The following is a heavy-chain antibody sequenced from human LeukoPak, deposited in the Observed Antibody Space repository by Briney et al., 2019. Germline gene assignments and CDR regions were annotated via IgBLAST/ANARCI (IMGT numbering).Heavy chain of an antibody. V-gene: IGHV3-7*01. CDR3: ARGYSSSWYWGY. J-gene: IGHJ4*02. Sequence: GGSLRLSCAASGFPLSSHWLSWFRQSPGKGLEWVAHINQDGSEKYYVDSVKDRFTISRDNAKNSLYLQMNSLRVEDTAMYFCARGYSSSWYWGYWGQGSLVTVSS. CDR1: GFPLSSHW. D-gene: IGHD6-13*01. CDR2: INQDGSEK.